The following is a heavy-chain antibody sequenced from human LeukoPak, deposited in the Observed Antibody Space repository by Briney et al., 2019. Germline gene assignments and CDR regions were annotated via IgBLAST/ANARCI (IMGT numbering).Heavy chain of an antibody. J-gene: IGHJ3*02. CDR2: IYYSEST. D-gene: IGHD2-21*02. CDR1: GGSIRSYY. Sequence: KSSETLSLTCTVSGGSIRSYYWSWIRQPPGKGLEWIGYIYYSESTNYNPSLKSRVTISVDTSKNQFSLRLSSVTAADTAVYYCARRIGYCGGDCYSDAFDIWGQGTMVTVSS. CDR3: ARRIGYCGGDCYSDAFDI. V-gene: IGHV4-59*08.